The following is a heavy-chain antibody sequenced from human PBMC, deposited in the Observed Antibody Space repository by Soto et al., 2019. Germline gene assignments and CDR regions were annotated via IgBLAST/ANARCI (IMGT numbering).Heavy chain of an antibody. V-gene: IGHV1-2*04. CDR2: INPNSGGT. Sequence: QVQLVQSGAEVKKPGASVKVSCKASGYTFTGYYMHWVRQAPGQGLEWMGWINPNSGGTNYAQKFQGWVTMTRDTSISTAYMELSRLRSDDTAVYYCARGSIAAAGSPGYGMDVWGQGTTDTVSS. J-gene: IGHJ6*02. CDR3: ARGSIAAAGSPGYGMDV. D-gene: IGHD6-13*01. CDR1: GYTFTGYY.